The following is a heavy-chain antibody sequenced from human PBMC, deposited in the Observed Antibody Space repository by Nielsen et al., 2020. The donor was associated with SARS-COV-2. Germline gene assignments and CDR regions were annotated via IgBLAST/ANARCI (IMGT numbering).Heavy chain of an antibody. CDR1: GYTFTSYY. D-gene: IGHD6-13*01. V-gene: IGHV1-46*01. J-gene: IGHJ6*03. Sequence: VKVSCKASGYTFTSYYMHWVRQAPGQGLEWMGIINPSGGSTSYAQKFQGRVTMTRDTSTSTVYMELSSLRSEDTAVYYCARDRIAAAHYYYYYYMDVWGKGTTVTVSS. CDR2: INPSGGST. CDR3: ARDRIAAAHYYYYYYMDV.